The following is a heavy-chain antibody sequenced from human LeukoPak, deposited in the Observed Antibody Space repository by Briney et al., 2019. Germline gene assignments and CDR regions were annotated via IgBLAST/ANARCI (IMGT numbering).Heavy chain of an antibody. V-gene: IGHV3-30-3*01. D-gene: IGHD3-22*01. J-gene: IGHJ4*02. CDR3: ARGVITMIVDR. CDR2: ISYDGSNK. Sequence: PGGSLRLSCAASGFTFSSYAMHWVRQAPGKGLEWVAVISYDGSNKYYADSVKGRFTISRDNSKNTLYLQMNSLRAEDTAVYYCARGVITMIVDRWGQGTLVTVSS. CDR1: GFTFSSYA.